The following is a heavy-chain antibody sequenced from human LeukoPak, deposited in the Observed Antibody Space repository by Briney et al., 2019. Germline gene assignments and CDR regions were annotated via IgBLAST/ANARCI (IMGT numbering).Heavy chain of an antibody. CDR1: GVSISSSNSY. CDR3: ASRSGSSSRFDP. Sequence: SETLSLTCTVSGVSISSSNSYWGWIRQPPGKGLEWIGSIYYSGNTYYNASLKSQVSISIDTSKNQFSLKLSSVTAADTAVYYCASRSGSSSRFDPWGQGTLVTVSS. D-gene: IGHD3-22*01. V-gene: IGHV4-39*01. J-gene: IGHJ5*02. CDR2: IYYSGNT.